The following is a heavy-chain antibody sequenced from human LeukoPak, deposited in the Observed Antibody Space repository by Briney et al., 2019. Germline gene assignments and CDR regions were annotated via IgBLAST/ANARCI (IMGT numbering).Heavy chain of an antibody. D-gene: IGHD4-11*01. J-gene: IGHJ6*03. V-gene: IGHV3-49*03. CDR3: TREYDYTRAIYYYYYMDV. Sequence: GGSLTLSCTASGFTFGDYAMSWLRQAPGKGLEWVGFIRSKAYGGTTEYAASVKGRFPISRDDSKSIAYLQMNSLKTEDTAVYYCTREYDYTRAIYYYYYMDVWGKGTTVTVSS. CDR2: IRSKAYGGTT. CDR1: GFTFGDYA.